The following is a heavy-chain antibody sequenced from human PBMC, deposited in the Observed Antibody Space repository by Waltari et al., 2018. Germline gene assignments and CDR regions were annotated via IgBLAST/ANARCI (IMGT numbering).Heavy chain of an antibody. CDR3: ARRLTTVDGYFDY. J-gene: IGHJ4*02. V-gene: IGHV5-51*03. D-gene: IGHD4-17*01. Sequence: EVQLVQSGAEVKKPGESLQISCKGSGYRFPSYWIGWVRRMPGKGLEWMGIIYTGDSDTRYSPSFQGQVTISADKSISTAYLQWSSLKASDTAMYYCARRLTTVDGYFDYWGQGTLVTVSS. CDR1: GYRFPSYW. CDR2: IYTGDSDT.